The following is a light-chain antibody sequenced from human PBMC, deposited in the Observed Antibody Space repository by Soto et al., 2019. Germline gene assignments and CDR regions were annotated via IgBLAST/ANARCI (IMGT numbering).Light chain of an antibody. J-gene: IGKJ1*01. CDR2: KAS. CDR3: QQYQSYSWT. Sequence: DIQMTPSPSTLSASVGDRVTITCPASQSINSWLAWYQQKPGKDPKLLIYKASTLESGVPSRSHVSGYGAEFTLTISSLEHDDVATCYGQQYQSYSWTFGQGTKV. CDR1: QSINSW. V-gene: IGKV1-5*03.